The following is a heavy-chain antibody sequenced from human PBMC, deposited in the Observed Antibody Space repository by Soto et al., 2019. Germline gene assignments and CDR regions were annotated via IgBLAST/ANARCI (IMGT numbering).Heavy chain of an antibody. Sequence: PSETLSLTCTVSGVYFIPNYWGWFRQPPGTGLEWIGEINHSGSTNYNPSLKSRVTISVDTSKNQFSLKLTSVTAADTAVYYCARDKITGLFDYWGQGTLVTVSS. D-gene: IGHD2-8*02. CDR2: INHSGST. V-gene: IGHV4-34*01. CDR3: ARDKITGLFDY. CDR1: GVYFIPNY. J-gene: IGHJ4*02.